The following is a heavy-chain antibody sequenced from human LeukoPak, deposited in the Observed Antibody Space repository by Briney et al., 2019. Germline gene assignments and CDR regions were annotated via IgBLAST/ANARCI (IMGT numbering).Heavy chain of an antibody. CDR3: ARGVDGDGYNWSY. CDR1: GYTFTGYY. J-gene: IGHJ4*02. CDR2: INPNSGGT. Sequence: ASVKVSCKASGYTFTGYYMHWVRQAPGQGLEWMGWINPNSGGTNYAQKFQGRVTMTRDTSISTAYMELSRLRSDDTAVYYCARGVDGDGYNWSYWGQGTLVTVSS. V-gene: IGHV1-2*02. D-gene: IGHD5-24*01.